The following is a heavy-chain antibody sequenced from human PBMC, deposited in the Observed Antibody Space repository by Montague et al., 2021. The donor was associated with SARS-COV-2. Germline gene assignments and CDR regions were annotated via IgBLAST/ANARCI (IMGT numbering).Heavy chain of an antibody. CDR2: IYYSGST. V-gene: IGHV4-59*08. CDR1: GGPISSYH. D-gene: IGHD6-19*01. J-gene: IGHJ4*02. Sequence: SETLSLTCTVSGGPISSYHWSWIRQPPGKGLEWIGYIYYSGSTNYNPSLKSRVTISVDTSKNQFSLKLSSVTAADTAVYYCARQSGRLWGIAVAGAFDYWGQGTLVTVSS. CDR3: ARQSGRLWGIAVAGAFDY.